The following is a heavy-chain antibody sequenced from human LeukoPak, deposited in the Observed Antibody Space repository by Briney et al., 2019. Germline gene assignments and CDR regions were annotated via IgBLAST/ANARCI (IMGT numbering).Heavy chain of an antibody. CDR2: IYSGGST. Sequence: GGSLRLSCAASGFTVSTNYMSWVRQAPGKGLEWVSIIYSGGSTYYADSVKGRFTISRDNSKNTLYLQMNSLRAEDTAVYYCARVARDRTSGRLYAQVDSSVIGGQGTRVSV. V-gene: IGHV3-66*01. D-gene: IGHD1-26*01. CDR1: GFTVSTNY. CDR3: ARVARDRTSGRLYAQVDSSVI. J-gene: IGHJ3*02.